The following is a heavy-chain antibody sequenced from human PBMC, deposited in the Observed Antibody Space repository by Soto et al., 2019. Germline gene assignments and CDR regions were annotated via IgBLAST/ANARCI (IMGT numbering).Heavy chain of an antibody. J-gene: IGHJ5*02. V-gene: IGHV3-23*01. D-gene: IGHD2-21*02. CDR1: GFTFSNHA. CDR3: AKEFGDWGGDDNRFDP. CDR2: ISGSGDSI. Sequence: EVQLLESGGGLVQRGGSLRLSCAASGFTFSNHAMSWVRQAPGKGLEWVSAISGSGDSIDYADSVKGRFTISRDNSKNTLYLQMVSLRAEDTAVYYCAKEFGDWGGDDNRFDPWGQGTLVIVSS.